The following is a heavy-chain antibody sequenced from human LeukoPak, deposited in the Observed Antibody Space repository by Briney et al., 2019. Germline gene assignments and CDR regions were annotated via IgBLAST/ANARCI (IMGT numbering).Heavy chain of an antibody. J-gene: IGHJ6*02. V-gene: IGHV3-21*01. CDR2: ISSSSSYI. D-gene: IGHD3-9*01. Sequence: GGSLRLSCAASGFTFSSYSMNWVRQAPGKGLEWVSSISSSSSYIYYADSVKGRFTISRDNAKNSLYLQMNSLRAEDTAVYYCASNLERYFDWLQTSHGSSGMDVWGQGTTVTDSS. CDR3: ASNLERYFDWLQTSHGSSGMDV. CDR1: GFTFSSYS.